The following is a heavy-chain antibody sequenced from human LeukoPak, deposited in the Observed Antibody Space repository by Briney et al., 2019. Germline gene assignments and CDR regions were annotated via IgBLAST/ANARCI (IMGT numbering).Heavy chain of an antibody. Sequence: PGGSLRLSCAASGFSFNSDWMDWVRQAPGKGLEWVANIKHDESEKNYLDSVKGRFTISRDNAQNSLYLQMNGLRVEDTAVYYCAPRIGAARPGFDYWGQETLVTVSS. V-gene: IGHV3-7*01. CDR3: APRIGAARPGFDY. CDR2: IKHDESEK. CDR1: GFSFNSDW. J-gene: IGHJ4*02. D-gene: IGHD6-6*01.